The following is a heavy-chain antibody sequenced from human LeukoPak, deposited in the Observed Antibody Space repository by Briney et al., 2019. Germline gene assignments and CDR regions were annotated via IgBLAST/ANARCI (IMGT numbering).Heavy chain of an antibody. Sequence: GESLKISCKGSGYSFTSYWIGWVRQMPGRGLEWMGIIYPGDSDTRYSPSFQGQVTISADKSISTAYLQWSSLKASDTAMYYCARRGTYYDFWSGYSRGSYYYYGMDAWGQGTTVIVSS. CDR2: IYPGDSDT. V-gene: IGHV5-51*01. CDR3: ARRGTYYDFWSGYSRGSYYYYGMDA. CDR1: GYSFTSYW. D-gene: IGHD3-3*01. J-gene: IGHJ6*02.